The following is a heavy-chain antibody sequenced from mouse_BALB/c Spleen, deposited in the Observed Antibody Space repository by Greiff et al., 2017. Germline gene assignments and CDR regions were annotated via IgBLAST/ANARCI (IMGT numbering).Heavy chain of an antibody. D-gene: IGHD2-12*01. CDR2: ISTYYGDA. CDR3: ARRGAYDGDY. Sequence: QVQLKESGPELEKPGASVKISCKGSGYTFTDYAMHWVKQSHAKSLEWIGVISTYYGDASYNQKFKGKATMTVDKSSSTAYMELARLTSEDSAIYYCARRGAYDGDYWGQGTTLTVSS. J-gene: IGHJ2*01. V-gene: IGHV1-67*01. CDR1: GYTFTDYA.